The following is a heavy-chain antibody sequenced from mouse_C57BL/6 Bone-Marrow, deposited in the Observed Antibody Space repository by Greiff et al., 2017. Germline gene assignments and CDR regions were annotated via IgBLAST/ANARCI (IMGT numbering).Heavy chain of an antibody. Sequence: VQLQQPGAELVRPGTSVKLSCKASGYTFTSYWMHWVKQRPGQGLEWIGVIDPSDSYTNYNQKFKGKATLTVDTSSSTAYMQLSSLTSEDSAVYYCARRMAYWGQGTLVTVSA. J-gene: IGHJ3*01. CDR3: ARRMAY. V-gene: IGHV1-59*01. CDR2: IDPSDSYT. CDR1: GYTFTSYW.